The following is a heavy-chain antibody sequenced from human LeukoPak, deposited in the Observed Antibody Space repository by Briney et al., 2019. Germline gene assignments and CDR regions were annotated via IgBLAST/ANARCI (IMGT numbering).Heavy chain of an antibody. CDR1: GGSISSSSCY. V-gene: IGHV4-39*07. Sequence: SETLSLTCTVSGGSISSSSCYWRWLGQPPGKGLEWSGSIYYSECTYYNQSLMTLFTISVDTSKNQVSLKLSSVTAADAAVYHCARGRVPAANPAHWGQGPLVTVPS. CDR3: ARGRVPAANPAH. CDR2: IYYSECT. J-gene: IGHJ4*02. D-gene: IGHD2-2*01.